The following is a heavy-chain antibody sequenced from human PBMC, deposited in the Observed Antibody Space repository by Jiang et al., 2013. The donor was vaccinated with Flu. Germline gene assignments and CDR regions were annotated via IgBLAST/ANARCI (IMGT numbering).Heavy chain of an antibody. J-gene: IGHJ3*02. CDR2: INPNSGGT. V-gene: IGHV1-2*02. Sequence: GAEVKKPGASVKVYLQGFWIHLHRGYYMHWVRQAPGQGLEWMGWINPNSGGTNYAQKFQGRVTMTRGTSISTAYMELSRLRSDDTAVYYCARDGQLVLNDAFDIWGQGTMVTVSS. D-gene: IGHD6-13*01. CDR3: ARDGQLVLNDAFDI. CDR1: IHLHRGYY.